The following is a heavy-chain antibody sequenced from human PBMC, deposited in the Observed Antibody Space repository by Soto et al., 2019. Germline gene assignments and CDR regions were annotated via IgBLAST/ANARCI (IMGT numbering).Heavy chain of an antibody. CDR1: GFTFSSYG. CDR2: IWYDGSNK. Sequence: ESGGGVFQPGRSLRLSCAASGFTFSSYGMHWVRQAPGKGLEWVAVIWYDGSNKYYADSVKGRFTISRDNSKNTLYLQMKSRRAEDTAVYYCARAHPYYALSYYFDYWGQGTLVTVSS. D-gene: IGHD3-10*01. V-gene: IGHV3-33*01. CDR3: ARAHPYYALSYYFDY. J-gene: IGHJ4*02.